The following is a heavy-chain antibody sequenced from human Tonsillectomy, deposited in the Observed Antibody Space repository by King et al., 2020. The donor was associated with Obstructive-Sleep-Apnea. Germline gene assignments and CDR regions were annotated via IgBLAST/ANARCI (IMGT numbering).Heavy chain of an antibody. Sequence: VQLVESGAEVKKPGESLRISCKGAGYSFTNYWISWVRQMPGKGLEGMGRIGLSDSYTNYSPSFQGHVTISTDKSMSTAYLQWSSLKASDTAMYYCARSDSSSSEWGQGTLVTVSS. CDR2: IGLSDSYT. CDR1: GYSFTNYW. V-gene: IGHV5-10-1*03. CDR3: ARSDSSSSE. D-gene: IGHD6-6*01. J-gene: IGHJ4*02.